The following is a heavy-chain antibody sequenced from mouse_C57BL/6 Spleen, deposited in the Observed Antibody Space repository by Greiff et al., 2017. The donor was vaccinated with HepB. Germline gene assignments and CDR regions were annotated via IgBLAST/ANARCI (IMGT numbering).Heavy chain of an antibody. Sequence: VQLQQSGPGLVQPSQSLSITCTVSGFSLTSYGVHWVRQSPGKGLEWLGVIWSGGSTDYNAAFISRLSISKDNSKSQVFFKMNSLQADDTAIYYCARNCLDYYGSSQSAMDYWGQGTSVTVSS. CDR2: IWSGGST. J-gene: IGHJ4*01. CDR3: ARNCLDYYGSSQSAMDY. D-gene: IGHD1-1*01. CDR1: GFSLTSYG. V-gene: IGHV2-2*01.